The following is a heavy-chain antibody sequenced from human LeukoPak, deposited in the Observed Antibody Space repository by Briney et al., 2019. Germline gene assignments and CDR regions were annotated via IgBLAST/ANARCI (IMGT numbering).Heavy chain of an antibody. Sequence: GGSLRLSCSASGFTFSTYGMHWVRQAPGKGLEWVAFIRYDGSDKYYADSVKGRFTISRDNSKNTVYLQMNSLRAEDTAVYYCAKDEAAVSERTYGDYDYWGQGTLVTVSS. J-gene: IGHJ4*02. CDR1: GFTFSTYG. V-gene: IGHV3-30*02. CDR3: AKDEAAVSERTYGDYDY. CDR2: IRYDGSDK. D-gene: IGHD4-17*01.